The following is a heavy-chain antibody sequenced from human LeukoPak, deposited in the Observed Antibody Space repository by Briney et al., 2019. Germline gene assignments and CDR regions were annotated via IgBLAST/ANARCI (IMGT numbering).Heavy chain of an antibody. D-gene: IGHD3-10*01. Sequence: PGRSLRLSCAASGFTFSSYGIHWVRQAPGKGLEWVAVIWYDGSNKYYADSVKGRFTISRDNSKNTLYLQMNSLRAEDTAVYYCARAGHYYGSGSYYSNFDYWGQGTLVTVPS. CDR3: ARAGHYYGSGSYYSNFDY. J-gene: IGHJ4*02. CDR2: IWYDGSNK. V-gene: IGHV3-33*01. CDR1: GFTFSSYG.